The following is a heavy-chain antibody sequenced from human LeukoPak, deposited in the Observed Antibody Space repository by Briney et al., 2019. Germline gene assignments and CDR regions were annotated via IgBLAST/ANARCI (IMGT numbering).Heavy chain of an antibody. CDR3: ARTDYDRTYYYGMDV. CDR1: GYTLTSYA. D-gene: IGHD4-17*01. V-gene: IGHV1-3*01. CDR2: INAGNGNT. Sequence: ASVKVSCKASGYTLTSYAMHWVRQAPGQRLEWMGWINAGNGNTKYSQKFQGRVTITRDTSASTAYMELSSLRSEDTAVYYCARTDYDRTYYYGMDVWGQGTTVTVSS. J-gene: IGHJ6*02.